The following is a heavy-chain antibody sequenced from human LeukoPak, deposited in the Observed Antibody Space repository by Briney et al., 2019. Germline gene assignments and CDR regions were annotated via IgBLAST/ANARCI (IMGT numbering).Heavy chain of an antibody. V-gene: IGHV5-51*01. Sequence: GESLKISCKGSGYSFTSYWIDLVRQMPGKGLEWMGIIYPGDSDTRYSPSFEGQITISADKSIRTGYLQWSSLKAWDTAMYYCARRDSGYVDPMDYWGQGTLVSVSS. J-gene: IGHJ4*02. CDR1: GYSFTSYW. D-gene: IGHD5-12*01. CDR3: ARRDSGYVDPMDY. CDR2: IYPGDSDT.